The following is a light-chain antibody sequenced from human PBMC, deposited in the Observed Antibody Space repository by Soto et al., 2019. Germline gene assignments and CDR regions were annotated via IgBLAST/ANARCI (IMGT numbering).Light chain of an antibody. J-gene: IGKJ5*01. CDR2: AAS. V-gene: IGKV1-39*01. CDR1: QSINFY. Sequence: DIQMTQSPSSLSASVGDRVTITCRASQSINFYLNWYQQRPGKAPKVLIYAASNLQSGVPSRFSGSGSGTEFSLTISSLQPEDFATYYCQHSYSLPITFGQGTRREIK. CDR3: QHSYSLPIT.